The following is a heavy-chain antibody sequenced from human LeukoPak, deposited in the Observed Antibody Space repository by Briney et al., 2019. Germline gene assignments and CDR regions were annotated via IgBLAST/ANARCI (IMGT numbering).Heavy chain of an antibody. V-gene: IGHV3-66*01. D-gene: IGHD1-26*01. J-gene: IGHJ4*02. CDR1: GLTFSSNY. Sequence: GGSLRLSCTASGLTFSSNYMSWVRQAPGKGLEWVSVIYSGGSTYYADSVKGRFTISRDNSKNTLYLQMNSLRAEDTAVYYCARERYSGSYSEFDYWGQGTLVTVSS. CDR3: ARERYSGSYSEFDY. CDR2: IYSGGST.